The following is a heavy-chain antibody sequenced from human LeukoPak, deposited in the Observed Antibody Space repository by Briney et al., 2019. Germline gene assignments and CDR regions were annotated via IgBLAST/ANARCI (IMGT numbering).Heavy chain of an antibody. CDR1: GFTFSSYA. V-gene: IGHV3-23*01. Sequence: GGSLRPSCAASGFTFSSYAMSWVRQAPGKGLEWVSAISGSGGSTYYADSVKGRFTISRDNSKNTLYLQMNSLRAEDTAVYYCAKFDYDFWRTGYYWGQGTLVTVSS. CDR3: AKFDYDFWRTGYY. D-gene: IGHD3-3*01. CDR2: ISGSGGST. J-gene: IGHJ4*02.